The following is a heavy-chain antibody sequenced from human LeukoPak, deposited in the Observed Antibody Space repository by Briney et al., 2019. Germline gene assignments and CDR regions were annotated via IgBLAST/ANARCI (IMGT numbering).Heavy chain of an antibody. CDR1: GFTFSSYA. CDR3: AKEYYYYALGSYQSLDY. V-gene: IGHV3-23*01. CDR2: ISVGGDST. Sequence: GGSLRLSCAASGFTFSSYAMNWVRRAPGTGLEWVSAISVGGDSTYYADSVKGRFTISRDNSKNTLYLQMNSLRAEDTAVYYCAKEYYYYALGSYQSLDYWGQGTLVTVSS. D-gene: IGHD3-10*01. J-gene: IGHJ4*02.